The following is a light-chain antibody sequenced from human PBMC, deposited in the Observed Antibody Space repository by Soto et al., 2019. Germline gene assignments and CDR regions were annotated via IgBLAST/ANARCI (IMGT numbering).Light chain of an antibody. Sequence: QSVLTQPPSVSAAPGQKVTISCSGSSSKIGNNYVSWYQQLLGTTPKLLIYDSNKRPSGIPDRFSGSKSGTSATLGITGLQTGDEADYYCGTWDSSLSAVVFGGGTKLTVL. CDR1: SSKIGNNY. CDR3: GTWDSSLSAVV. J-gene: IGLJ2*01. V-gene: IGLV1-51*01. CDR2: DSN.